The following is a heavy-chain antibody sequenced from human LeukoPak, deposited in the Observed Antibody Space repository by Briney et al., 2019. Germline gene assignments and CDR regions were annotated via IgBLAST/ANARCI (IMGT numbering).Heavy chain of an antibody. J-gene: IGHJ4*02. Sequence: GGSLRLSCAPSGFTFSSYAMSWVRQTPGGGLEWVSTISGSGGTTYYADFLKGRFTISRDNFKNTLYLQMNSLRADDTAVYYCARPRHDYCDFRNPPDYWGQGILVTVSS. V-gene: IGHV3-23*01. D-gene: IGHD4-17*01. CDR1: GFTFSSYA. CDR3: ARPRHDYCDFRNPPDY. CDR2: ISGSGGTT.